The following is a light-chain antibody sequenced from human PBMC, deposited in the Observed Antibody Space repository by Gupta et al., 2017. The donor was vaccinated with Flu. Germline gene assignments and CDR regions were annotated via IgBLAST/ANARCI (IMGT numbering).Light chain of an antibody. V-gene: IGKV1-8*01. J-gene: IGKJ1*01. Sequence: PSSFSASTGDRVTITCRASQGISSYLAWYQQKPGKAPKLLIYAASTVQSGAPSRFSGSGSGTDFTLTISCLQSEDFATYYCQQEDSYPWTFGQGTKVEIK. CDR2: AAS. CDR3: QQEDSYPWT. CDR1: QGISSY.